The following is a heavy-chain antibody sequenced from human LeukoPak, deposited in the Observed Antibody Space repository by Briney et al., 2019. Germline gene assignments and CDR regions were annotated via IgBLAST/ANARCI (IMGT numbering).Heavy chain of an antibody. CDR3: ASAGSGYYYGFQH. CDR1: GFTFSSYE. D-gene: IGHD3-22*01. V-gene: IGHV3-48*03. Sequence: PGGSLRLSCAASGFTFSSYEMNWVRQAPGKGLEWVSYISSSGSTIYYADSVKGRFTISRDNAKNSLYLQMNSLRAEDTAVYYCASAGSGYYYGFQHWGQGTLVTVSS. J-gene: IGHJ1*01. CDR2: ISSSGSTI.